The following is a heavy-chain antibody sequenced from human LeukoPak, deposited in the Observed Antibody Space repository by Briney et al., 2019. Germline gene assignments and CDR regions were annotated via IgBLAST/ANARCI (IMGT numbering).Heavy chain of an antibody. V-gene: IGHV3-30*18. D-gene: IGHD3-10*01. CDR1: GFTFSSYG. CDR3: AKDRGYGSGSYLVNN. J-gene: IGHJ4*02. Sequence: GGSLRLSCAASGFTFSSYGMHWVRQAPGKGLEWVAVITYDGSNKYYADSVKGRFTIDRDNSKNTLYLQMNSLRAEDTAVYYCAKDRGYGSGSYLVNNWGQGTLVTVSS. CDR2: ITYDGSNK.